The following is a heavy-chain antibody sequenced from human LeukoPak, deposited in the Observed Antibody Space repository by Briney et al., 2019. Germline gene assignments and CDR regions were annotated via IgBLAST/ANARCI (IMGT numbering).Heavy chain of an antibody. J-gene: IGHJ6*02. CDR2: IYHSGST. D-gene: IGHD2-2*01. Sequence: SETLSLTCAVSGGSISSGGYSWSWIRQPPGKGLEWIGYIYHSGSTYYNPSLKSRVTISVDRSKSRFSLRLSSVTAADTAVYYCARGLDAVYRYGMDVWGQGTTVTVSS. CDR1: GGSISSGGYS. V-gene: IGHV4-30-2*01. CDR3: ARGLDAVYRYGMDV.